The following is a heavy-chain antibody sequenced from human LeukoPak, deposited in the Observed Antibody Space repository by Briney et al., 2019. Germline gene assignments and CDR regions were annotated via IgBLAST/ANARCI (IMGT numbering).Heavy chain of an antibody. Sequence: PGGSLRLSCAASGFTFDDYAMHWVRQAPGKGLEWVAGISWDNDRIDYADSVKGRFTISRDNAKNSLYLQMNSLSAEGTALYYCAKDSTSRPTVTRGFDPWGQGTRVTVSS. J-gene: IGHJ5*02. CDR2: ISWDNDRI. V-gene: IGHV3-9*01. D-gene: IGHD4-17*01. CDR3: AKDSTSRPTVTRGFDP. CDR1: GFTFDDYA.